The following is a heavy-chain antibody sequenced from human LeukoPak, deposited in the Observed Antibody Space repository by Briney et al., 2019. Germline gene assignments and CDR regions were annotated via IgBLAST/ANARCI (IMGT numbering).Heavy chain of an antibody. J-gene: IGHJ4*02. D-gene: IGHD3-16*01. CDR2: ISYSGST. CDR1: GGSISSRPYY. CDR3: AALEIGDYYFDY. V-gene: IGHV4-39*01. Sequence: SETLSLTCTVSGGSISSRPYYWGWVRQPPGKGLEWIGSISYSGSTYYNASLKSRVTISVDTSKNHFSLRLSSVTAADTAVNYFAALEIGDYYFDYWGQGTL.